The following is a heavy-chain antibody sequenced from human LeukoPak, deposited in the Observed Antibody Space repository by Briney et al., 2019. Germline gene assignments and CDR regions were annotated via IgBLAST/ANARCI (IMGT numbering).Heavy chain of an antibody. Sequence: NPSEALSLTCTVSGGSISSYYWSWIRQPAGKGLEWIGRIYTSGSTYYNPSLKSRVTISVDTSKNQFSLKLSSVTAADTAVYYCAREERIAVAGTGDYWGQGTLVTVSS. CDR1: GGSISSYY. J-gene: IGHJ4*02. CDR3: AREERIAVAGTGDY. CDR2: IYTSGST. D-gene: IGHD6-19*01. V-gene: IGHV4-4*07.